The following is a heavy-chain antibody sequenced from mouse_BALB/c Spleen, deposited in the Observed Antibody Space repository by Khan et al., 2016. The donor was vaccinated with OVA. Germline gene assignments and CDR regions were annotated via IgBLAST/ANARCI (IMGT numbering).Heavy chain of an antibody. CDR2: ISYSGST. CDR3: ARTARIKY. V-gene: IGHV3-2*02. J-gene: IGHJ2*01. Sequence: EVQLQESGPGLVKPSQSLSLTCTVTGYSITSGYDWNWIRQFPGNKLEWMGYISYSGSTNYNPSLKSRISITRDTSKNQFFLQLNSVTTEDIATYYCARTARIKYWGQGTTLTVSS. CDR1: GYSITSGYD. D-gene: IGHD1-2*01.